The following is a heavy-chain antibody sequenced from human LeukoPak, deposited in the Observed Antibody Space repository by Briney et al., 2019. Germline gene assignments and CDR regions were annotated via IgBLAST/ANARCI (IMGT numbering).Heavy chain of an antibody. J-gene: IGHJ3*02. CDR2: IDYSGSS. D-gene: IGHD3-9*01. CDR1: GGSISSYS. Sequence: SETLSLTCSVSGGSISSYSWTWIRQTPGKGLEWIGFIDYSGSSNYNPSLKSRVTISADPSTNHFSLNLTSVTAADTAVYFCARDHPVADWAPDIWGRGTMVTVSS. V-gene: IGHV4-59*13. CDR3: ARDHPVADWAPDI.